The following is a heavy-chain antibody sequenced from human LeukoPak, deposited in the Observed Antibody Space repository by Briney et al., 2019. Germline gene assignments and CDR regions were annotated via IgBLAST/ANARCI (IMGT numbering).Heavy chain of an antibody. J-gene: IGHJ3*02. CDR3: AKCRGSSTSYAFDI. Sequence: GGSLRLSCAASGFAFDDYAMHWVRQAPGKGLEWVSGISWNSGSIGYADSVKGRFTISRDNAKNSLYLQMNSLRAEDTALYYCAKCRGSSTSYAFDIWGQGTMVTVSS. CDR1: GFAFDDYA. V-gene: IGHV3-9*01. CDR2: ISWNSGSI. D-gene: IGHD2-2*01.